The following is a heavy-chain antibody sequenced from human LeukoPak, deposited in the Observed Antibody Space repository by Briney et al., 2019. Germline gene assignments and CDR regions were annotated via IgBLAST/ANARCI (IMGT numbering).Heavy chain of an antibody. CDR2: IYTSGST. Sequence: PSETLSLTCTVSGNSISSGDYYWRWIRQPAGKGLEWIGRIYTSGSTTYNPSLKSRVTISGDTSENQFSLRLSSVTAADTAVYYCARASYSYGISGWVPFDYWGQGTLVTVSS. CDR3: ARASYSYGISGWVPFDY. V-gene: IGHV4-61*02. D-gene: IGHD3-22*01. J-gene: IGHJ4*02. CDR1: GNSISSGDYY.